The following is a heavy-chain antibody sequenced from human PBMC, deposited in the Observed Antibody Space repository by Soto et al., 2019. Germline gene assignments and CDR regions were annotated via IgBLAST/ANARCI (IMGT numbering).Heavy chain of an antibody. CDR3: AASMIVVARSPYYYYYGMDV. CDR2: ISYDGSNK. Sequence: PGGSLRLSCAASGFTFSSYGMHWVRQAPGKGLEWVAFISYDGSNKYYADSVKGRFTISRDNSKNTLYLQMNSLRAEDTAVYYCAASMIVVARSPYYYYYGMDVWGQGTTVTVSS. J-gene: IGHJ6*02. CDR1: GFTFSSYG. D-gene: IGHD3-22*01. V-gene: IGHV3-30*03.